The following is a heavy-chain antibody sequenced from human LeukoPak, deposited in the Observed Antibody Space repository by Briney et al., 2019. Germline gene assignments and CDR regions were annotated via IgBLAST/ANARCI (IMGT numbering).Heavy chain of an antibody. D-gene: IGHD6-13*01. Sequence: GGSLRLSCAASGFSISNYAMSWVRQAPGKGLEWVSAISGSGGSTYYADSVKGRFTISRDSSKNTLYLQMNSLRAEDTAVYYCARGETADSFDPWGQGTLVTVSS. CDR2: ISGSGGST. CDR1: GFSISNYA. V-gene: IGHV3-23*01. CDR3: ARGETADSFDP. J-gene: IGHJ5*02.